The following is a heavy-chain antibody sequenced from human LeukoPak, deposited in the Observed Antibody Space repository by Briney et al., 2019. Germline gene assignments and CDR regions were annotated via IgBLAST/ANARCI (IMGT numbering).Heavy chain of an antibody. CDR1: GFTFDDYG. CDR2: ISWNSGNI. V-gene: IGHV3-9*01. D-gene: IGHD1-26*01. Sequence: GGSLRLSCAASGFTFDDYGMHWIRQAPGKGLEWVSGISWNSGNIGYADSVKGRFTISRDNAKNSLYLQMNSLRAEDTALYYCAKAPIVGAPGGFDYWGQGTLVTVSS. J-gene: IGHJ4*02. CDR3: AKAPIVGAPGGFDY.